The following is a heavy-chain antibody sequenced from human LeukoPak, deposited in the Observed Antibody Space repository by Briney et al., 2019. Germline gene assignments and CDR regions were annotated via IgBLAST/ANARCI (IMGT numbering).Heavy chain of an antibody. Sequence: SETLSLTCAVYGGSFSGYYWSWIRQPPGKGLEWIGEINHSGSTNYNPSLKSRVTISVDTSKNQFSLKLSSVTAADTAVHYCARGPYYHGSGSVDYWGQGTLVTVSS. D-gene: IGHD3-10*01. CDR1: GGSFSGYY. CDR3: ARGPYYHGSGSVDY. V-gene: IGHV4-34*01. CDR2: INHSGST. J-gene: IGHJ4*02.